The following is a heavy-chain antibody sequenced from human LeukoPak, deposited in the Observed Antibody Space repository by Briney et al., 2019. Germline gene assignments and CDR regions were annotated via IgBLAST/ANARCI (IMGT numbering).Heavy chain of an antibody. D-gene: IGHD2-2*01. CDR3: AKDEYQLLSASVDY. V-gene: IGHV3-30-3*01. J-gene: IGHJ4*02. CDR1: GFTFSSYA. CDR2: ISYDGSNK. Sequence: GGSLRLSCAASGFTFSSYAMHWVRQAPGKGLEWVAVISYDGSNKYYADSVKGRFTISRDNSKNTLYLQMNSLRAEDTAVYYCAKDEYQLLSASVDYWGQGTLVTVSS.